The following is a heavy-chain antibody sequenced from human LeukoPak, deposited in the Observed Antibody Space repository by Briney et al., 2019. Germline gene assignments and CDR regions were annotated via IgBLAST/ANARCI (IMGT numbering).Heavy chain of an antibody. V-gene: IGHV3-21*04. CDR2: ISSSSSYI. CDR1: GFTFSIYS. D-gene: IGHD3-3*01. Sequence: GGSLRLSCAASGFTFSIYSMNWVRQAPGKGLEWVSSISSSSSYIYYADSVKGRFTISRDNSKNTLYLQMNSLRAEDTAVYYCAKVVIPYYDFWSGPTAAFDYWGQGTLVTVSS. CDR3: AKVVIPYYDFWSGPTAAFDY. J-gene: IGHJ4*02.